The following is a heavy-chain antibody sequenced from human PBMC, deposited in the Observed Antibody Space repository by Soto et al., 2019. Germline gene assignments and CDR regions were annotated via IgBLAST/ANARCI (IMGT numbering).Heavy chain of an antibody. D-gene: IGHD2-15*01. V-gene: IGHV4-59*13. CDR2: VYYTGST. CDR3: TRDRWLDF. J-gene: IGHJ4*02. Sequence: QVQLQESGPGLVKPSETLSLTCNVSGPSISSYYWSWIRQPPGEGLEWIGWVYYTGSTYYNSSLKRRVTLSVDTSKSQVYLKLTSVTAADTAVYYCTRDRWLDFWGQGILVTVSS. CDR1: GPSISSYY.